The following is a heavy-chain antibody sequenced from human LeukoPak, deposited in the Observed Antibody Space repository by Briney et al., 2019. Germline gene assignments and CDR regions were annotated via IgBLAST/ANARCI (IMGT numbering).Heavy chain of an antibody. CDR1: GGTFSSYA. D-gene: IGHD6-19*01. Sequence: SVKVSCKASGGTFSSYAISWVRQAPGQGLEWMGRIIPILGIANYAQKFQGRVTITADKSTSTAYMELSSLRSEDTAVYYCAGGPLRYSSGGLCGMDVWGQGTTVTVSS. V-gene: IGHV1-69*04. CDR3: AGGPLRYSSGGLCGMDV. J-gene: IGHJ6*01. CDR2: IIPILGIA.